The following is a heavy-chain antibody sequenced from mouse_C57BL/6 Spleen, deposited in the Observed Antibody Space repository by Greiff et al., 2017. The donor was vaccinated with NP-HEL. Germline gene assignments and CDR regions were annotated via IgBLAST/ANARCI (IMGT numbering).Heavy chain of an antibody. Sequence: QVQLKQPGAELVMPGASVKLSCKASGYTFTSYWMHWVKQRPGQGLEWIGEIDPSDSYTNYNQKFKGKSTLTVDKSSSTAYMQLSSLTSEDSAVYYCARGDYSPAWFAYWGQGTLVTVSA. V-gene: IGHV1-69*01. D-gene: IGHD2-12*01. J-gene: IGHJ3*01. CDR1: GYTFTSYW. CDR3: ARGDYSPAWFAY. CDR2: IDPSDSYT.